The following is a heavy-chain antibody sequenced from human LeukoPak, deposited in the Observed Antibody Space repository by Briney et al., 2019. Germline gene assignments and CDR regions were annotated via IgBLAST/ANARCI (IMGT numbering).Heavy chain of an antibody. CDR2: IRSKAYGGTT. Sequence: PGGSLRLSCTASGFTFGDYAMSWVRQAPGKGLEWVGFIRSKAYGGTTEYAASVKGRFTISRDDSKSIAYLQMNGLKTEDTAVYYCTTDSSGYYLNWFDPWGQGTLVTVSS. CDR3: TTDSSGYYLNWFDP. CDR1: GFTFGDYA. J-gene: IGHJ5*02. V-gene: IGHV3-49*04. D-gene: IGHD3-22*01.